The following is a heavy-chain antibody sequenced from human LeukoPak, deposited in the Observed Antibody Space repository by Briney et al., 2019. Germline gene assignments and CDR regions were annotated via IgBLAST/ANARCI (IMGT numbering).Heavy chain of an antibody. V-gene: IGHV3-23*01. D-gene: IGHD2-15*01. J-gene: IGHJ4*02. Sequence: PGGSLRLSCAASGFTFGGFAMSWVRQAPGKGLEWVSAISGSGGSTYYADSVKGRFTISRDNSKNTLYLQMNSLRAEDTAVYYCAKVMGYCSGGSCHCFDYWGQGTLVTVSS. CDR3: AKVMGYCSGGSCHCFDY. CDR2: ISGSGGST. CDR1: GFTFGGFA.